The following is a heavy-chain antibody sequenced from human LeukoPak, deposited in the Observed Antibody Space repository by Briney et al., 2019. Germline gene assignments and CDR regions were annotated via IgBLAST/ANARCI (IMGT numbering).Heavy chain of an antibody. D-gene: IGHD6-13*01. CDR3: ARIGYASSSQDY. CDR2: IKQDGSEK. Sequence: GGSLILSCAASGFIFTNYWMSWVRQAPGKGLEWMANIKQDGSEKDYVDSVKGRFTISRDNAKNSVYLQMSGLRVEDTAVYYCARIGYASSSQDYWGQGTLVTVSS. CDR1: GFIFTNYW. V-gene: IGHV3-7*04. J-gene: IGHJ4*02.